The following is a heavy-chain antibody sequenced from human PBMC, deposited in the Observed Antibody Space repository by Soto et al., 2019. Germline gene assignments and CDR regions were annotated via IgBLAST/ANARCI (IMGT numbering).Heavy chain of an antibody. D-gene: IGHD6-13*01. J-gene: IGHJ4*02. CDR3: ARGTRIAAAGRPMEYYFDY. Sequence: VASVKVSCKASGYTFTSYDINWVRQATGQGLEWMGWMNPNSGNTGYAQKFQGRVTMTRNTSISTAYMELSSLRSEDTAVYYCARGTRIAAAGRPMEYYFDYWGQGTLVTVSS. V-gene: IGHV1-8*01. CDR1: GYTFTSYD. CDR2: MNPNSGNT.